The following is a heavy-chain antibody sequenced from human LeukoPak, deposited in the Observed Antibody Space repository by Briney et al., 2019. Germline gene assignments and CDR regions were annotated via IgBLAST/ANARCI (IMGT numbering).Heavy chain of an antibody. CDR2: IYDSGST. J-gene: IGHJ2*01. CDR1: GGSISSYY. CDR3: ARDSDYYGSGSAGYFDL. V-gene: IGHV4-59*12. Sequence: SETLSLTCTVSGGSISSYYWSWIRQPPGKGLEWIGYIYDSGSTNYNPSLKSRVTISVDTSKNQFSLRLTSVTAADTAIYYCARDSDYYGSGSAGYFDLWGRGTLVTVSS. D-gene: IGHD3-10*01.